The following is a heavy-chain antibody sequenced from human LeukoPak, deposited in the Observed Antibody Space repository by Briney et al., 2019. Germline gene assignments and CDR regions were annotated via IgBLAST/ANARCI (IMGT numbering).Heavy chain of an antibody. CDR3: ARTSPRAATFDY. CDR2: IYTSGTT. D-gene: IGHD2-15*01. V-gene: IGHV4-4*07. CDR1: GGSISSYY. J-gene: IGHJ4*02. Sequence: SETLSLTCAVSGGSISSYYWSWVRQPAGKGLEWIGRIYTSGTTNYNPSLKSRVTMSVDTSKNQFSLNLNSVTAADTAVYYCARTSPRAATFDYWGQGTLVTVSS.